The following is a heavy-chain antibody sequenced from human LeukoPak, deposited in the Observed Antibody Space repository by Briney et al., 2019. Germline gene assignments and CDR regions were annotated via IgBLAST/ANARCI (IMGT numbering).Heavy chain of an antibody. J-gene: IGHJ6*03. Sequence: ASVKVSCKASGYTFTSYDINWVRQAPGQGFEWMGWMNPNSGNTGYAQKFQGRVTMTRNSSISTAYMELSSLRSEDTAVYYCARTSSWDYYYYYYMDVWGKGTTVTVSS. CDR1: GYTFTSYD. D-gene: IGHD6-13*01. V-gene: IGHV1-8*01. CDR2: MNPNSGNT. CDR3: ARTSSWDYYYYYYMDV.